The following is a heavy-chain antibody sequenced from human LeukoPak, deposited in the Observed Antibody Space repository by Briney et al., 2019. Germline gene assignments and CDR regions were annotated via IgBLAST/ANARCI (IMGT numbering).Heavy chain of an antibody. J-gene: IGHJ4*02. Sequence: GGSLRLSCSASGFSFSTYPMSWVRQAPGKGLEWVAGISWNSGSIAYADSVKGRFTISRDNAKNSLYLQMNSLRAEDTALYYCAKGGCSSIRCYHNYWGQGTLVTVSS. D-gene: IGHD2-2*01. CDR1: GFSFSTYP. CDR3: AKGGCSSIRCYHNY. V-gene: IGHV3-9*01. CDR2: ISWNSGSI.